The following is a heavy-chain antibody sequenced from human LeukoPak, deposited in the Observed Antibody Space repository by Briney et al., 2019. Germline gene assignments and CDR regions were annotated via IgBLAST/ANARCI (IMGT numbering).Heavy chain of an antibody. CDR2: INPSGGST. Sequence: ASVKVSCKASGYTFTSYYMHWVRQAPGQGLEWMGMINPSGGSTNYAQKFQGRVTMTRDMSTRTVYMDLSSLRSEDTAVYYCARTTYYYGSRGYYRGFDPWGQGTLVIVSS. CDR3: ARTTYYYGSRGYYRGFDP. CDR1: GYTFTSYY. D-gene: IGHD3-22*01. V-gene: IGHV1-46*01. J-gene: IGHJ5*02.